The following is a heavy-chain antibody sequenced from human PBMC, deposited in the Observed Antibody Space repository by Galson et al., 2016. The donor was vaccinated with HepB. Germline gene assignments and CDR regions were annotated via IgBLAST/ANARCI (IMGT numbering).Heavy chain of an antibody. CDR2: IQQDGSEK. Sequence: SLRLSCAASGFTFSSYYMTWVRQDPGKGPEWVARIQQDGSEKYYVDSVKGRFTISRDNAKNSLYLQINSLRAEDTAVYYCAREDFYRLDVWGQGTTVTVSS. V-gene: IGHV3-7*01. CDR3: AREDFYRLDV. D-gene: IGHD2/OR15-2a*01. J-gene: IGHJ6*02. CDR1: GFTFSSYY.